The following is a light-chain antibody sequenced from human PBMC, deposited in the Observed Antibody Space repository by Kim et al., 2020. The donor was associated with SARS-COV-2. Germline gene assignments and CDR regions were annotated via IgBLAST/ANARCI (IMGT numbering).Light chain of an antibody. Sequence: ASVGDEGTITCRASQDISNYLAWYQQKPGKAPKLLMYATSTLQSGVPSRFRGSRSGTDFTLIITRLQPEDVATYFCQKYDSAPWTFGQGTKVDIK. J-gene: IGKJ1*01. V-gene: IGKV1-27*01. CDR1: QDISNY. CDR3: QKYDSAPWT. CDR2: ATS.